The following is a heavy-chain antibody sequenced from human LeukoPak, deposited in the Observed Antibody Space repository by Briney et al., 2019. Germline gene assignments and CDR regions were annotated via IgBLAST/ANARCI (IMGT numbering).Heavy chain of an antibody. J-gene: IGHJ4*02. D-gene: IGHD4-23*01. CDR3: ARAEGYGGELDS. CDR2: IPYDGSNK. Sequence: GGSLRLSCAASGFSFSDYNMHWVRQAPGKGLEWVAVIPYDGSNKYYADSVKGRFTISRENSKNRLYLQMNSLRAEDTAVYYCARAEGYGGELDSWGQGTLVTASS. CDR1: GFSFSDYN. V-gene: IGHV3-30*13.